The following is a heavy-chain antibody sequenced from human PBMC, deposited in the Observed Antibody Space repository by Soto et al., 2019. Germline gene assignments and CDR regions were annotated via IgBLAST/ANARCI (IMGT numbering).Heavy chain of an antibody. J-gene: IGHJ3*02. D-gene: IGHD5-12*01. V-gene: IGHV1-46*01. Sequence: GASVKVSCKASGYTFTSYGISWVRQAPGQGLEWMGIINACGGSTSYAQKFQGRATMTTDTSTSTVYMELSSLRSEDTAVYYCARGLATINAFDIWGQGTMVTVSS. CDR2: INACGGST. CDR3: ARGLATINAFDI. CDR1: GYTFTSYG.